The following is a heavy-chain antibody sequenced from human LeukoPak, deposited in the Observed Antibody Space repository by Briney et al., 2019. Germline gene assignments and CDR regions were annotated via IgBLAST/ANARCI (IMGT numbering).Heavy chain of an antibody. Sequence: GGSLRLSCAASGLTFSSYWMSWVRQAPGKGLEWVANIKQDGSEKYYVDSVKGRFTISRDNAKNSLYLQMNSLRAEDTAVYYCTISSSRNHFDYWGQGTLVTVSS. CDR3: TISSSRNHFDY. CDR2: IKQDGSEK. CDR1: GLTFSSYW. D-gene: IGHD6-13*01. J-gene: IGHJ4*02. V-gene: IGHV3-7*01.